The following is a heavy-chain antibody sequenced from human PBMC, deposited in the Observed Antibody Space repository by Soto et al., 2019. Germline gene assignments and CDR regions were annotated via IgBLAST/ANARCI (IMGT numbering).Heavy chain of an antibody. Sequence: QLVQSGAGVKSPGASVTLSCKGSGYTFINYAIHWVRQSPGRGLEWMGWINVGNSGTQYSQKFQGRVSITKDTTASTDYMELRSLRAEATAVYYGARDVAEPPAKTRYFCSVDVWGQGTTVTVSS. CDR3: ARDVAEPPAKTRYFCSVDV. CDR2: INVGNSGT. V-gene: IGHV1-3*01. J-gene: IGHJ6*02. D-gene: IGHD2-2*01. CDR1: GYTFINYA.